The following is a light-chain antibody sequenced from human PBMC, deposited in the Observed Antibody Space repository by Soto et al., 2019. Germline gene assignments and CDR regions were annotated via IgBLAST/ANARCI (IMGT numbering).Light chain of an antibody. CDR3: QHYNSYSEA. J-gene: IGKJ1*01. CDR1: QTISSW. CDR2: KAS. V-gene: IGKV1-5*03. Sequence: DIQMTQSPSTLSGSVGDRVTITCRASQTISSWLAWYQQKPGKAPKXLSYKASTLKSGVPSRFSGSGSGTEFTLTISSRQPGDFATYYCQHYNSYSEAFGQGTKVDIK.